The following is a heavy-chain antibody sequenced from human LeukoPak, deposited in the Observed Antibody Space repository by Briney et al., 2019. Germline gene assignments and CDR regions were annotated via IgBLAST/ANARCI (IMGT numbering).Heavy chain of an antibody. J-gene: IGHJ4*02. D-gene: IGHD6-19*01. V-gene: IGHV4-59*08. Sequence: SETLSLNCTVSGVSISSYYWSWIWQPPGQELEWFGNINYSGSTNDNPYLMSRVTISVDTSNNQFSLKLSSVTAADAAVYYCGRHAVGGWPNPVDYWGQGTLVTVSS. CDR3: GRHAVGGWPNPVDY. CDR2: INYSGST. CDR1: GVSISSYY.